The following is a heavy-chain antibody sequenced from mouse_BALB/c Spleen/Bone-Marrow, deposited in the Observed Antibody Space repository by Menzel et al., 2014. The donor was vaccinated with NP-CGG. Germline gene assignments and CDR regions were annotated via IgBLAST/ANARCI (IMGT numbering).Heavy chain of an antibody. CDR2: ILPGSGST. CDR1: GYTFSNYW. Sequence: QVQLQQSGAELMKPGASVKISCKATGYTFSNYWIDWVKQRPGHGLEWIGEILPGSGSTNYNEKFKGKATFTADTSSNTAYMQLSSLTSEDSAVYYCAREDGLWYFDVWGAGTTVTVSS. J-gene: IGHJ1*01. CDR3: AREDGLWYFDV. V-gene: IGHV1-9*01. D-gene: IGHD1-1*01.